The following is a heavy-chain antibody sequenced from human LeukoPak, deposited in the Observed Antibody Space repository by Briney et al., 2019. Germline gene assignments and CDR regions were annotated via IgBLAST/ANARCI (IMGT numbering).Heavy chain of an antibody. CDR3: VRSMGGVWVMAFDI. V-gene: IGHV3-48*02. J-gene: IGHJ3*02. Sequence: GGSVSLSRAASVFIFSRYSIHWVRQARGKGREWVSQISSVSGSISYADYVKGRFTTSREKAKNALSVQMNSPRDGGTPVCYCVRSMGGVWVMAFDIGGQGTMVTVST. CDR1: VFIFSRYS. D-gene: IGHD3-16*01. CDR2: ISSVSGSI.